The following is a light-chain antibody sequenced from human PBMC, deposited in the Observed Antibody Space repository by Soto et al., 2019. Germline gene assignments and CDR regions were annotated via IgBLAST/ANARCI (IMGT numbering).Light chain of an antibody. CDR2: DVT. CDR3: SSYTTSNTRQIV. V-gene: IGLV2-14*03. CDR1: SSDVGGYNY. J-gene: IGLJ1*01. Sequence: QAVVTQPASVSGSPGQSITISCTGTSSDVGGYNYVFWYQHHPGKAPKLIIYDVTNRPSGVSNPFSGSKSGNTASLTISGLQPEDEADYYCSSYTTSNTRQIVFGTGTKVTVL.